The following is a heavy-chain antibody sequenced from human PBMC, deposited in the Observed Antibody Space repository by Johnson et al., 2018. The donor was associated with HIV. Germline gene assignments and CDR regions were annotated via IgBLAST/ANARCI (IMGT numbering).Heavy chain of an antibody. V-gene: IGHV3-74*02. J-gene: IGHJ3*02. CDR2: INSDGSST. CDR1: GFTVSSYW. CDR3: ARGSEDAFDI. D-gene: IGHD1-26*01. Sequence: VQLVESGGGLVQPGGSLRLSCAASGFTVSSYWMHWVRQAPGKGLVWVSRINSDGSSTSYADSVKGRFTISRDTSKNMLYLQMNSLRAGDTAVYYCARGSEDAFDIWGQGTMVTVSS.